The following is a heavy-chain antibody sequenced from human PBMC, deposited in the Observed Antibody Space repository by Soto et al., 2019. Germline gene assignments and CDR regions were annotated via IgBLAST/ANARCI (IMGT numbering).Heavy chain of an antibody. Sequence: SETLSLTCTVSGGSISSSSYYWGWIRQPPGKGLEWIGSTYYSGSTYYNPSLKSRVTISVDTSKNQFSLKLSSVTAADTAVYYCARLTNFDPWGQGTLVTVSS. CDR3: ARLTNFDP. V-gene: IGHV4-39*01. CDR2: TYYSGST. J-gene: IGHJ5*02. CDR1: GGSISSSSYY.